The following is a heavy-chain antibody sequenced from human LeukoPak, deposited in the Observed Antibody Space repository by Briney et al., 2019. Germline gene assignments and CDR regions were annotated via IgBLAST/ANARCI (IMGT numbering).Heavy chain of an antibody. CDR3: AASESQTKFDY. V-gene: IGHV5-51*01. D-gene: IGHD1/OR15-1a*01. J-gene: IGHJ4*02. CDR2: IFPGDSET. Sequence: GESLKISCKGSGYNFTIYWIGWVRQMPGKGLEWMGIIFPGDSETIYSPSFQGQVTISADKSINTAYLQWSSLKASDTAMYYCAASESQTKFDYWGQGTLITASS. CDR1: GYNFTIYW.